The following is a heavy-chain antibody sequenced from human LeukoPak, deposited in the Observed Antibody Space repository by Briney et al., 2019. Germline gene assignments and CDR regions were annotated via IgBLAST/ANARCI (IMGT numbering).Heavy chain of an antibody. CDR3: ARGVLGLKPLDY. CDR2: MYSDVNT. V-gene: IGHV3-53*01. D-gene: IGHD1-26*01. CDR1: GFTVSNNY. Sequence: GVSLRLSCAASGFTVSNNYMAWVRQAPGKGREWVSFMYSDVNTYYADSVKGRFTISTDNSENKLYLQMNSLRAEDTAVYYCARGVLGLKPLDYWGQGTLVTVSS. J-gene: IGHJ4*02.